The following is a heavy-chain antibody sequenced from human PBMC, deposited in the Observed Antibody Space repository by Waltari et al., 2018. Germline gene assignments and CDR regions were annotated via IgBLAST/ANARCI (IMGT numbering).Heavy chain of an antibody. CDR3: ASTDGYGYYYGMDV. D-gene: IGHD6-13*01. Sequence: EVQLVESGGGLVQPGGSLRLSCAASGFTVSSNYMSWVRQAPGKGLEWVSVTYSGGSTYYTDSVKGRFTISRDNSKNTLYLQMNSLRAEDTAVYYCASTDGYGYYYGMDVWGQGTTVTVSS. J-gene: IGHJ6*02. V-gene: IGHV3-66*02. CDR2: TYSGGST. CDR1: GFTVSSNY.